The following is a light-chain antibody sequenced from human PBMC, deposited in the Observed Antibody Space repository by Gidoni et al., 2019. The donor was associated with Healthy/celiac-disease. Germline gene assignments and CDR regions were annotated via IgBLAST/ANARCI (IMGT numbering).Light chain of an antibody. CDR1: QSISSY. Sequence: DIQMTQSPSSLSASVGDRVTITCRASQSISSYLNWYQQKPGKAPKLLIYAASRLQSGVPSRFSGSGSGTDFTLTISSLQPEDFATYYWQQSYSIPWTFGQGTKVEIK. V-gene: IGKV1-39*01. J-gene: IGKJ1*01. CDR2: AAS. CDR3: QQSYSIPWT.